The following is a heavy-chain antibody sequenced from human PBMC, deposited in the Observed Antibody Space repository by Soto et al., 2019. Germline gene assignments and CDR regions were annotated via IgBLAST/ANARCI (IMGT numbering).Heavy chain of an antibody. CDR3: VRGDNWNDEASDY. V-gene: IGHV3-33*01. Sequence: QVQLVESGGGVVQPGRSLRLSCAASGLMFSNHGMHWVRQAPGKGLEWGAVIWSDGNNRYYADSVKGRFTISRDNSKNTVYLQMNSLRAEDTAVYYCVRGDNWNDEASDYWGQGTLVTVSS. D-gene: IGHD1-1*01. J-gene: IGHJ4*02. CDR1: GLMFSNHG. CDR2: IWSDGNNR.